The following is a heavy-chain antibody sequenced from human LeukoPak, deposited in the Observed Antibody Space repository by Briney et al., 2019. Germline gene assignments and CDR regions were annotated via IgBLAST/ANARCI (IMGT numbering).Heavy chain of an antibody. D-gene: IGHD4-17*01. J-gene: IGHJ4*02. V-gene: IGHV1-2*02. Sequence: ASVKVSCKASGYTFTSYYMHWVRQAPGQGLEWMGWINPNSGGTNYAQKFQGRVTMTRDTSISTAYMELSRLRSDDTAVYYCARVFSGDYLLDYWGQGTLVTVSS. CDR1: GYTFTSYY. CDR2: INPNSGGT. CDR3: ARVFSGDYLLDY.